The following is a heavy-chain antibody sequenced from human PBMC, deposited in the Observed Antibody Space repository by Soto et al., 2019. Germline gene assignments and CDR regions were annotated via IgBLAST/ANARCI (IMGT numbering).Heavy chain of an antibody. CDR1: GGPIINVDIY. D-gene: IGHD6-13*01. V-gene: IGHV4-31*03. J-gene: IGHJ4*02. CDR3: ARDAPGAAPY. Sequence: QVQLQESGPGLVKPSQTLSLTCTVSGGPIINVDIYLNWIRQHPEKGLEWMGYINYRGTTNYNPALKSRILISIDTSKNQFSLRLTSVPAADTAVYYCARDAPGAAPYWGQGTLVTVSS. CDR2: INYRGTT.